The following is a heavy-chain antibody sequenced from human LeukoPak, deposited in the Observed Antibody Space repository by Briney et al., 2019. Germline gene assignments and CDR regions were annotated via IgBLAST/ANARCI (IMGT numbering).Heavy chain of an antibody. CDR2: IKTDGSEK. Sequence: GGSLRLSCEGSGFTFSNYWMGWVRQAPGKGLQWVANIKTDGSEKYYVDSVKGRFTISRDKSTNTLYLQMNSLRAEDTAVYYCAKDRGDFPPYLDYWGQGTLVTVSS. J-gene: IGHJ4*02. CDR3: AKDRGDFPPYLDY. D-gene: IGHD2-21*02. CDR1: GFTFSNYW. V-gene: IGHV3-7*04.